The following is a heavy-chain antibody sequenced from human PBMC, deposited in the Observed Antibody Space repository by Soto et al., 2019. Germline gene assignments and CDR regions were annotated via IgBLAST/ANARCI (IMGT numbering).Heavy chain of an antibody. CDR2: ISTGGGGR. V-gene: IGHV3-23*01. J-gene: IGHJ6*02. D-gene: IGHD1-26*01. CDR3: AKDNGGSYYNYYYYYGMDV. CDR1: GFTFSGSA. Sequence: PGGSLRLSCAASGFTFSGSAMSWVRQAPGKGLEWVSGISTGGGGRDYADSVKGRFTISRDNSKNTLYLQMSSLRAEDTAVYYCAKDNGGSYYNYYYYYGMDVWGQGTTVTVSS.